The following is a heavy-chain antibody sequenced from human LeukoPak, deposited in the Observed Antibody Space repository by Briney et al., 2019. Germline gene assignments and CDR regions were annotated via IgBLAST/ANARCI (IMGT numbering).Heavy chain of an antibody. Sequence: PGGSLRLSCVASGFTFSNTAMSWVRQAPGKGLEWVSAIDRIGGDKYYADSVKGRFTISRDNSQNIVHLQMNSLRAEDTAVYYCARDLVRRGYYYPYYFDYWGQGTLVTVSS. CDR1: GFTFSNTA. CDR2: IDRIGGDK. J-gene: IGHJ4*02. CDR3: ARDLVRRGYYYPYYFDY. V-gene: IGHV3-23*01. D-gene: IGHD3-22*01.